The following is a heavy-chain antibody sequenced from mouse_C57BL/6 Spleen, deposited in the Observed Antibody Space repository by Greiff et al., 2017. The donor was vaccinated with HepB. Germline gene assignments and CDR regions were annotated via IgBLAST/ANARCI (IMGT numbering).Heavy chain of an antibody. D-gene: IGHD1-1*01. Sequence: QVQLKQPGAELVKPGASVKLSCKASGYTFTSYWMQWVKQRPGQGLEWIGEIDPSDSYTNYNQKFKGKATLTVDTSSSTAYMQLSSLTSEDSAVYYCAREGVVATDYWGQGTTLTVSS. CDR3: AREGVVATDY. CDR2: IDPSDSYT. V-gene: IGHV1-50*01. CDR1: GYTFTSYW. J-gene: IGHJ2*01.